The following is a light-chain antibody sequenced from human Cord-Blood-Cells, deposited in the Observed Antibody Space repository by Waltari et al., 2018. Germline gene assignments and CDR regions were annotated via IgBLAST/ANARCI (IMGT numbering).Light chain of an antibody. V-gene: IGKV4-1*01. CDR1: QSVLYSSNNKNY. CDR2: WAS. Sequence: DIVMTQSPDSLAVSLGERAPIHCKFSQSVLYSSNNKNYLAWYQQKPGQPPKLLIYWASTRESGVPDRFSGSGSGTDFTLTISSLQAEDVAVYYCQQYYSTPWTFGQGTKVEIK. CDR3: QQYYSTPWT. J-gene: IGKJ1*01.